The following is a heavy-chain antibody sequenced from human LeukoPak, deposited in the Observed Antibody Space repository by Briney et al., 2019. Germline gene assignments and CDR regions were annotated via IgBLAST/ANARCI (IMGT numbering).Heavy chain of an antibody. Sequence: SETLSLTCSVSGGPISSTSYYWGWIRQPPGKGLEWIGCIYYSGSTYYNPSLESRVTISVDTSKNQFSLKVRSVTAADTAVYYCARDNYYDSTGYTDYWGQGTLVTVSS. V-gene: IGHV4-39*07. D-gene: IGHD3-22*01. CDR1: GGPISSTSYY. J-gene: IGHJ4*02. CDR2: IYYSGST. CDR3: ARDNYYDSTGYTDY.